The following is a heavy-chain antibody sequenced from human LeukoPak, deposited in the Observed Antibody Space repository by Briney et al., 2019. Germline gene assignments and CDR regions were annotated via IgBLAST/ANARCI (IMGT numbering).Heavy chain of an antibody. Sequence: SVKVSCKASGGTFGSYAISWVRQAPGQGLEWMGRIIPIFGTANYAQKFQGRVTITTDESTSTAYMELSSLRSEDTAVYYCASQQQLVYYYYYMDVWGKGTTVTVSS. D-gene: IGHD6-13*01. V-gene: IGHV1-69*05. CDR1: GGTFGSYA. CDR3: ASQQQLVYYYYYMDV. J-gene: IGHJ6*03. CDR2: IIPIFGTA.